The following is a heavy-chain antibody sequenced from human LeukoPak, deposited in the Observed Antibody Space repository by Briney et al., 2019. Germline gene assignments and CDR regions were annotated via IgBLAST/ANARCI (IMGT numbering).Heavy chain of an antibody. Sequence: GGSLRLSCAASGFTFSSYGMHWVRQAPGKGLEWVAVISYDGNNKYNADSVKGRFTISRDNSKNTLYLQMDSLRAEDTAVYYCARVGEYDSFDYWGQGALVTVSS. CDR1: GFTFSSYG. J-gene: IGHJ4*02. D-gene: IGHD2/OR15-2a*01. CDR3: ARVGEYDSFDY. CDR2: ISYDGNNK. V-gene: IGHV3-30*03.